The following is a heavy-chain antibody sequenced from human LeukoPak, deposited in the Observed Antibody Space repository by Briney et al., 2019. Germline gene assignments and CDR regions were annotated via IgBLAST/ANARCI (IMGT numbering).Heavy chain of an antibody. CDR1: GFTFSSYA. CDR3: ARDEIAAAGSQYFQH. CDR2: ISYDGSNK. V-gene: IGHV3-30-3*01. J-gene: IGHJ1*01. Sequence: QPGGSLRLSCAASGFTFSSYAMHWVRQAPGKGLEWVAVISYDGSNKYYADSVKGRFTISRDNAKNSLYLQMNSLRAEDTAVYYCARDEIAAAGSQYFQHWGQGTLVTVSS. D-gene: IGHD6-13*01.